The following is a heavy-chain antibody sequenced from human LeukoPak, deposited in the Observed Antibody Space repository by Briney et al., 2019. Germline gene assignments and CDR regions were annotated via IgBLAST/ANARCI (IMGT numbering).Heavy chain of an antibody. CDR2: IYNGAST. J-gene: IGHJ2*01. V-gene: IGHV4-59*01. CDR3: ATDGNFDL. D-gene: IGHD1-26*01. Sequence: PSETLSLTCDVSGDSISVNYWTWIRQSPGKRLEWIGYIYNGASTTSNPSLKSRVNIAADTSKNQFSLKLSSVTAADTAVYYCATDGNFDLWGRGTLVTVSS. CDR1: GDSISVNY.